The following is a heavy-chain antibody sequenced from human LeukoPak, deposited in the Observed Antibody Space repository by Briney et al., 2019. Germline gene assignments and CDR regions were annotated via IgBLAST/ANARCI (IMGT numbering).Heavy chain of an antibody. Sequence: SQTLSLTCAISGDSVSSNSAAWNWIRQSPWRGLEWLGRTYYRSKWYNEYAVSVKSRITINPDTSKNQLSLKLSSVTAADTAVYYCARNYGGNSDVWFDPWGQGTLVTVSS. V-gene: IGHV6-1*01. D-gene: IGHD4-23*01. CDR1: GDSVSSNSAA. CDR2: TYYRSKWYN. CDR3: ARNYGGNSDVWFDP. J-gene: IGHJ5*02.